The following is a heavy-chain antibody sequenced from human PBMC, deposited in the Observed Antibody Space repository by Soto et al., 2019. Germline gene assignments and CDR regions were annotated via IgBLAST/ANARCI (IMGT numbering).Heavy chain of an antibody. Sequence: EVQLVESGGGLVQPGGSLKLSCAASGFTFSGSAMHWVRQASGKGLEWVGRIRSKANSYATAYAAAVKGRFTISRDDSKNRADLQMVSLKTEDTAVYYCISMTTVTPFSDYWGQGTLVTVSS. V-gene: IGHV3-73*02. D-gene: IGHD4-17*01. CDR3: ISMTTVTPFSDY. J-gene: IGHJ4*02. CDR2: IRSKANSYAT. CDR1: GFTFSGSA.